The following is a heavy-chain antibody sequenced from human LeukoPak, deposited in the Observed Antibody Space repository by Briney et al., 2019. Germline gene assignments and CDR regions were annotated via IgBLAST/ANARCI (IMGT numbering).Heavy chain of an antibody. D-gene: IGHD3-9*01. CDR3: TRQDILTGYYPEPFDY. Sequence: GGSLRLSCAASGFTLSGSAMHWVRQASGKGLEWVGRIRSKANSYATAYAASVKGRFTISRDDSKNTAYLQMNSLKTEDTAVYYCTRQDILTGYYPEPFDYWGQGTLVAVSS. CDR2: IRSKANSYAT. V-gene: IGHV3-73*01. CDR1: GFTLSGSA. J-gene: IGHJ4*02.